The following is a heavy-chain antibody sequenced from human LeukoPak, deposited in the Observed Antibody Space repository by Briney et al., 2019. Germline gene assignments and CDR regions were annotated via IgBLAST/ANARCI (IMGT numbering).Heavy chain of an antibody. J-gene: IGHJ4*02. CDR3: AVVGAFTGADY. V-gene: IGHV4-38-2*02. CDR1: GYSIRSGYY. CDR2: IYHSGST. Sequence: SEILSLTCTVSGYSIRSGYYWGWIRQPPGKGLEWIGSIYHSGSTYYNPSLRSRVTISVDTSKNQFSLKLSSVTAADTAVYYCAVVGAFTGADYWGQGTLVTVSS. D-gene: IGHD1-26*01.